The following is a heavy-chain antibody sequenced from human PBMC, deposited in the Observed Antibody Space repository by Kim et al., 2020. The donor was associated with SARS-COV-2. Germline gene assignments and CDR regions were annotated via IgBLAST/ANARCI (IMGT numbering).Heavy chain of an antibody. D-gene: IGHD3-10*01. J-gene: IGHJ6*01. CDR1: GGTFSSYA. CDR3: ARDLGDTQDYYYYYGMDV. V-gene: IGHV1-69*04. CDR2: IIPILGIA. Sequence: SVKVSCKASGGTFSSYAISWVRQAPGQGLESMGRIIPILGIANYAQKFQGRVTITADKSTSTAYMELSSLRSEDTAVYYCARDLGDTQDYYYYYGMDVW.